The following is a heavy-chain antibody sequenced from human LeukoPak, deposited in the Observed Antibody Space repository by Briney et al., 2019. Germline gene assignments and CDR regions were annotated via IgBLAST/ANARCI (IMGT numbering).Heavy chain of an antibody. Sequence: SGGSLRLSCVPSGFTFSGYAMHWVRQTPGKGLEWVGVISIDGTNKNYGDSVKGRFTISRDNSLYLQMNSLRAEDTAVYYCARERNSSSYRVVDYWGQGILVTVSS. D-gene: IGHD2-15*01. CDR3: ARERNSSSYRVVDY. CDR2: ISIDGTNK. V-gene: IGHV3-30*04. CDR1: GFTFSGYA. J-gene: IGHJ4*02.